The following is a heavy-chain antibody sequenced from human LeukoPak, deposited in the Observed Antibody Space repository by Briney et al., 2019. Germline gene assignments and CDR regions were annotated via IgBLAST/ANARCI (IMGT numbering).Heavy chain of an antibody. J-gene: IGHJ5*02. CDR1: GFTFDDYA. CDR3: AKDMGVPAEGGFDP. Sequence: PGGSLRLSCAASGFTFDDYAMHWVRQAPGKGLEWVSGISWNSGSIGYADSVKGRFTASRDNAKNSLYLQMNSLRAEDTALYYCAKDMGVPAEGGFDPWGQGTLVTVSS. CDR2: ISWNSGSI. V-gene: IGHV3-9*01. D-gene: IGHD2-2*01.